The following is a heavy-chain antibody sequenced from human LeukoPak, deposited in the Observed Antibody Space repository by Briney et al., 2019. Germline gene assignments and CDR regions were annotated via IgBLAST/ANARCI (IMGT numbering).Heavy chain of an antibody. Sequence: ASVKVSCKASGYTFTGYYMHWVRQAPGQGLEWMGWINPNSGGTNYAQKFQGRVTMTRDTSISTAYMELSRLRSDDTAVYYCARDSSHVLRYFDWFDSGNWFDPWGQGTLVTVSS. V-gene: IGHV1-2*02. J-gene: IGHJ5*02. CDR2: INPNSGGT. CDR1: GYTFTGYY. CDR3: ARDSSHVLRYFDWFDSGNWFDP. D-gene: IGHD3-9*01.